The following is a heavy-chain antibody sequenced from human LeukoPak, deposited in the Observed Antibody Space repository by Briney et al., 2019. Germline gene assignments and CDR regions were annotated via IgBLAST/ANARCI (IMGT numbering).Heavy chain of an antibody. D-gene: IGHD5-12*01. CDR3: AREDSGYDNNAFDI. V-gene: IGHV3-48*03. CDR1: GFTFSSYE. CDR2: ISSSGSII. Sequence: GGSLRLSGAASGFTFSSYEMNWVRQAPGTGLEWVSYISSSGSIIYYAESVKGRFTISRDNAKNSLYLQMNSLRAEDTAVYYCAREDSGYDNNAFDIWGQGTMVTVSS. J-gene: IGHJ3*02.